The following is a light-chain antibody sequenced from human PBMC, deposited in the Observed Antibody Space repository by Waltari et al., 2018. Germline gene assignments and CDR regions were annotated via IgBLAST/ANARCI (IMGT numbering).Light chain of an antibody. Sequence: QSALTQPASVSGSPGQSITIPCTGTSRDVGSYDLLSWYQQHPGKPTKHMIYAVYKRPSGVSNRFSGSKSGNTASLTISGLQAEDEADYYCCSYAGSSTFTFGGGTKLTVL. CDR1: SRDVGSYDL. J-gene: IGLJ2*01. CDR2: AVY. V-gene: IGLV2-23*02. CDR3: CSYAGSSTFT.